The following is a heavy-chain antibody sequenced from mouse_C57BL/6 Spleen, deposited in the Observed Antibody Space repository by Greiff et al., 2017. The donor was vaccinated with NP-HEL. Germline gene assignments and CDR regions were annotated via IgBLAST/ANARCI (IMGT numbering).Heavy chain of an antibody. CDR3: ARKGPNDYGSSYYWYFDV. Sequence: VQLQQPGAELVRPGSSVKLSCKASGYTFTSYWMHWVKQRPIQGLEWIGNIDPSDSETHYNQKFKDKATLTVDKSSSTAYMQLSSLTSEDSAVYYCARKGPNDYGSSYYWYFDVWGTGTTVTVSS. V-gene: IGHV1-52*01. CDR1: GYTFTSYW. D-gene: IGHD1-1*01. J-gene: IGHJ1*03. CDR2: IDPSDSET.